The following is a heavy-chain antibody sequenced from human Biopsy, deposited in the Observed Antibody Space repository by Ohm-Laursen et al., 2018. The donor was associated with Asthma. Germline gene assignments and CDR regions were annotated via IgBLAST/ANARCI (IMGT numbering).Heavy chain of an antibody. CDR1: GFTFSSSA. V-gene: IGHV3-23*01. CDR2: ITGSGAIT. J-gene: IGHJ4*02. CDR3: ARGLDYSGRSGFDY. Sequence: LSLTCAASGFTFSSSAMSWVRQAPGKGLERVSAITGSGAITYYADSLKGRFTISRDKSENTLYLQMNSLRVEDTAVYYCARGLDYSGRSGFDYWGQGTLVTVSS. D-gene: IGHD3-10*01.